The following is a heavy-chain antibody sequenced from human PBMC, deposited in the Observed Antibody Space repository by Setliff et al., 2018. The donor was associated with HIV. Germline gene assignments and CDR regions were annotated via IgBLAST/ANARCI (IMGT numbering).Heavy chain of an antibody. CDR1: GDSISSYY. J-gene: IGHJ6*03. V-gene: IGHV4-59*08. CDR3: ARGVNTGGYHYYYYYMDV. Sequence: SETLSLTCTVSGDSISSYYWNWIRQPPGKALEWIGYIYYGSTHYNPSFEGRVTISVDTSKNQFSLKLSSVTAADTAVYYCARGVNTGGYHYYYYYMDVWGKGTTVTVSS. CDR2: IYYGST. D-gene: IGHD2-2*01.